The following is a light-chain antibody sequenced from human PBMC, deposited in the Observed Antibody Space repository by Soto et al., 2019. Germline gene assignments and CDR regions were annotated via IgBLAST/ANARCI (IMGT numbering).Light chain of an antibody. J-gene: IGKJ1*01. V-gene: IGKV1-5*03. Sequence: DIQMTQSPSTLSASVGDRVTITCRASHSIRSSLAWYQQKPGKAPKVLIYEASSLERGVPARFSGGGFGTDFTLTISSLQPDDFATYYCQQYDSYWTFGQGTKVEIK. CDR3: QQYDSYWT. CDR2: EAS. CDR1: HSIRSS.